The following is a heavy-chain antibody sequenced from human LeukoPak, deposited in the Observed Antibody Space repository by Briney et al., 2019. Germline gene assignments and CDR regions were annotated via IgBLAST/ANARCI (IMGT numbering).Heavy chain of an antibody. CDR1: GFTFTTYA. J-gene: IGHJ4*02. Sequence: GGSLRLSCAASGFTFTTYAMGWVRQSPGKGLEWVSSISGGGGGTYYAEFVKGRFTISRDNSKNTLFLQFNSLRADDTAVYYCAKGRGTTVTAAANYWGQGTLVTVSS. CDR2: ISGGGGGT. CDR3: AKGRGTTVTAAANY. D-gene: IGHD4-17*01. V-gene: IGHV3-23*01.